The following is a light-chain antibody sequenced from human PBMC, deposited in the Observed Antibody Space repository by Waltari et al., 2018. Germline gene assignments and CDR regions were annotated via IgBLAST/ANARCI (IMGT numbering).Light chain of an antibody. Sequence: DIILTHSPATLSLSPAEPATLSCRASQSVRTFLAWYQQKPGQAPRLLIYDISQRATGVPTRFSGSGSGTEFTLTISSLEPEDFAVYYCQQRSNWITFGQGTRLEIK. V-gene: IGKV3-11*01. J-gene: IGKJ5*01. CDR2: DIS. CDR1: QSVRTF. CDR3: QQRSNWIT.